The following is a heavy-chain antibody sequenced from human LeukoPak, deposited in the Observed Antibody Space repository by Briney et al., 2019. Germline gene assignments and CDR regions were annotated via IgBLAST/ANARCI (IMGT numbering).Heavy chain of an antibody. CDR1: GYSISSGYY. V-gene: IGHV4-38-2*02. CDR2: AYYSGLT. D-gene: IGHD2-2*01. CDR3: ARTTEGYCSSASCFGFSYSYYMDV. Sequence: SETLSLTCTVSGYSISSGYYWGWIRQPPGKGLEWLGSAYYSGLTYYNPSLKSRVTISVDTSKNQFSLKLSSVIAADTAVYYCARTTEGYCSSASCFGFSYSYYMDVWGKGTTVTISS. J-gene: IGHJ6*03.